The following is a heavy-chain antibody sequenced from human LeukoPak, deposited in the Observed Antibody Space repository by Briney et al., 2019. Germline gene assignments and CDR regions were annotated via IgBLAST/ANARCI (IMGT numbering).Heavy chain of an antibody. D-gene: IGHD2-15*01. Sequence: GASVKVSCKASGYTFTSYYMHWVRQAPGQGLEWMGIINPSGGSTSYAQKFQGRVTMTRDMSTSTVYMELSSLRSEDTAVYYCARGYCSGGSCYFREYLFDYWGQGTLVTVSS. CDR2: INPSGGST. CDR1: GYTFTSYY. J-gene: IGHJ4*02. V-gene: IGHV1-46*01. CDR3: ARGYCSGGSCYFREYLFDY.